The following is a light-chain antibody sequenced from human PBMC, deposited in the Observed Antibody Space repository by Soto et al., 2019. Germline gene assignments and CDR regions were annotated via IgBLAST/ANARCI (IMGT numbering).Light chain of an antibody. CDR1: QSVTSSS. CDR3: QQYGSSPPLT. CDR2: GAS. Sequence: EIVLTQSPATLSLSPGERATLSCRAIQSVTSSSLSWYQQKPGQAPRLLIYGASNRATGIPDRFRGSGSGTDFTLTISRLEPEDFAVDYCQQYGSSPPLTFGGGTKVEIK. J-gene: IGKJ4*01. V-gene: IGKV3-20*01.